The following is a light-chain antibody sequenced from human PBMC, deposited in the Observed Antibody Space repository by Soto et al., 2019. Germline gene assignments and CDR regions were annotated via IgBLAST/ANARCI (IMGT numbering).Light chain of an antibody. CDR2: DAF. CDR1: QNLGTY. J-gene: IGKJ3*01. CDR3: PERSNWPRVT. Sequence: EIVLTQSPATLSLSPGERATLSCRASQNLGTYISWYQQKPGQAPRLVIFDAFNRATGSPARFSGSGSGTDFTLTISSLEPDDFAVYYCPERSNWPRVTFGPGTKVDLK. V-gene: IGKV3-11*01.